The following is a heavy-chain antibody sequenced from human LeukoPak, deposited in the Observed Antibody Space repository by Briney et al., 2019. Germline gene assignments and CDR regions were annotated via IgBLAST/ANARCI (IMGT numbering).Heavy chain of an antibody. CDR2: IRSKAYGGTT. CDR1: GFTFGDYA. Sequence: SVGSLRLSCTASGFTFGDYAMSWVRQAPGKGLEWVGFIRSKAYGGTTEYAASVKGRFTISRDDSKSIAYLQMNSLKTEDTAVYYCTRESYDFWSGYYPDDAFDIWGQGTMVTVSS. J-gene: IGHJ3*02. D-gene: IGHD3-3*01. V-gene: IGHV3-49*04. CDR3: TRESYDFWSGYYPDDAFDI.